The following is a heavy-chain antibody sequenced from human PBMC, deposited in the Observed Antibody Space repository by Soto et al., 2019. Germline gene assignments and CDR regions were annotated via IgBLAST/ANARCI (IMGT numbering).Heavy chain of an antibody. V-gene: IGHV4-30-2*01. Sequence: PSESLSLTCDVFDDTIRTGGYTWAWIRQPPGKALEWIGHTYHSGNPYYNPSLKSRVIISVDRSKNQFSLKVRSVTAADTAVYYCARGSSWYGLAFDYWGQGTLVTVS. J-gene: IGHJ4*02. D-gene: IGHD6-13*01. CDR1: DDTIRTGGYT. CDR3: ARGSSWYGLAFDY. CDR2: TYHSGNP.